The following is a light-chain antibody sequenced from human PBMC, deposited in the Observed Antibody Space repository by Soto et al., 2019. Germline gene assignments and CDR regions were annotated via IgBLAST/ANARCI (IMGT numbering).Light chain of an antibody. Sequence: EVVLTQSPGTLSLSPGERATLSCRASQSFSSSWVAWYQQKPGQAPRLLIYDASGRVPGSPDRFSGGGSGTDFTLTISRLEPEDFAVYYCQQYGTSPITFGQGTRLEIK. CDR1: QSFSSSW. V-gene: IGKV3-20*01. J-gene: IGKJ5*01. CDR2: DAS. CDR3: QQYGTSPIT.